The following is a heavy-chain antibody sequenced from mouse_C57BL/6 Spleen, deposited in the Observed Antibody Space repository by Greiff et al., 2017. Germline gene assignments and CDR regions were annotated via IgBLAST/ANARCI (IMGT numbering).Heavy chain of an antibody. D-gene: IGHD2-4*01. Sequence: QVHVKQPGPELVKPGASVKLSCKASGYTFTSYWMHWVKQRPGQGLEWIGNINPSNGGTNYNEKFKSKATLTVDKSSSTAYMQLSSLTSEDSAVYYCARVYYDYEGFDYWGQGTTLTVSS. CDR1: GYTFTSYW. V-gene: IGHV1-53*01. CDR2: INPSNGGT. CDR3: ARVYYDYEGFDY. J-gene: IGHJ2*01.